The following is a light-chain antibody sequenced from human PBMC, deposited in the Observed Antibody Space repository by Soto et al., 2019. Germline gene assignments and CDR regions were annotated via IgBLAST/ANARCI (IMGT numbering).Light chain of an antibody. CDR1: SSNIGNNF. J-gene: IGLJ2*01. Sequence: QSALTQPPSVSAAPGQEVTIFCSGSSSNIGNNFVAWYQQLPTTPPKLIIYDNNKRPSGIPDRFSGSKSGTSATLGITGLQTGDEADYYCGTWDSSLKIVLFGGGTKVTVL. CDR3: GTWDSSLKIVL. V-gene: IGLV1-51*01. CDR2: DNN.